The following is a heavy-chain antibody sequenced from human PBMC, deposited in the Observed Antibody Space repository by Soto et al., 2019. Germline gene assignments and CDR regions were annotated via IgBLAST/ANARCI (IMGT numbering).Heavy chain of an antibody. J-gene: IGHJ4*02. CDR2: ISGDGVHK. D-gene: IGHD3-10*01. Sequence: VESGGGVVKPGTSLRLSCVFSGVTSGRYAMHWVRQAPRKGLEWVAVISGDGVHKYYSQSARGRFTISRDNSKNTLYLQLLSLTLEDTAVYYCAKDQRLGYYGSGSDYWGQGTLVTVSS. CDR3: AKDQRLGYYGSGSDY. CDR1: GVTSGRYA. V-gene: IGHV3-30*18.